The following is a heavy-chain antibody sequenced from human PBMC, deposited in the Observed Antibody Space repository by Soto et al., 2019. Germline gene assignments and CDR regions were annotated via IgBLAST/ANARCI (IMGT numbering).Heavy chain of an antibody. D-gene: IGHD3-3*01. CDR3: AKERNFWSGTAGFDS. Sequence: GGSLRLSCVGSGFTFSMFAMSWVRQAPGKGLEWISSISGSGGSTYYADSVKGRFTVSRDNSKTTVFLQMNSLRTEDTAGYFCAKERNFWSGTAGFDSWGQGSLVTVSS. CDR1: GFTFSMFA. J-gene: IGHJ5*01. V-gene: IGHV3-23*01. CDR2: ISGSGGST.